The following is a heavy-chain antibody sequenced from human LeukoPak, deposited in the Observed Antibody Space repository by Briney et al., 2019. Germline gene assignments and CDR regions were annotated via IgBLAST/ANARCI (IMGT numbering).Heavy chain of an antibody. Sequence: GRSLRLSCAASGFTFDDYAMHWVRQAPGKGLEWVSGICWNSGIIGYADSVKGRFTISRDNDKNSLYLQMNRLRAEDTALYYCAKDRAVAGREGFDYWGQGTLVTVSS. D-gene: IGHD6-19*01. CDR2: ICWNSGII. CDR3: AKDRAVAGREGFDY. J-gene: IGHJ4*02. CDR1: GFTFDDYA. V-gene: IGHV3-9*01.